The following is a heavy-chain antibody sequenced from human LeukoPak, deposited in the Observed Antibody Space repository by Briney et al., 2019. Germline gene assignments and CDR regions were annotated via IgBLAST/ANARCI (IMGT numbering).Heavy chain of an antibody. D-gene: IGHD2-21*01. CDR1: GFTFSSYA. CDR2: ISGSGVST. Sequence: GGSLRLSCAASGFTFSSYAMSWVRQAPGKGLEWVSIISGSGVSTYYANSVKGRFTISRDNSKNTLYLQMNSLRAEDTAVYYCAKGKIAELYYFDYWGQGTLVTVSS. CDR3: AKGKIAELYYFDY. J-gene: IGHJ4*02. V-gene: IGHV3-23*01.